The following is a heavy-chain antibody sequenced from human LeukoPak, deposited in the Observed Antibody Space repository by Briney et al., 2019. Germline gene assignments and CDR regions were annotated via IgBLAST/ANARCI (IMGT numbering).Heavy chain of an antibody. CDR1: GGSISSYY. D-gene: IGHD3-16*01. J-gene: IGHJ3*02. V-gene: IGHV4-59*01. CDR3: ARWRGEDSAFDI. CDR2: IYYSGST. Sequence: SETLSLTCTVSGGSISSYYWSWIRQPPGKGLEWIGYIYYSGSTNYNPSLKSRVTISVDTSKNQFSLKLSSVTAADTAVHYCARWRGEDSAFDIWGQGTMVTVSS.